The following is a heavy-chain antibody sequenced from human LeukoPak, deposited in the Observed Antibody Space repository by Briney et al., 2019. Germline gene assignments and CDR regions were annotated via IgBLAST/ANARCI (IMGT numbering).Heavy chain of an antibody. D-gene: IGHD4-17*01. Sequence: SETLSLTCTVSGGSISSSSYYWGWIRQPPGKGLEWIGSIYYSGSTYYNPSLKSRVTISVDTSKNQFSLKLSSATAADTAVYYCARHLPYGDYHDYWGQGTLVTVSS. V-gene: IGHV4-39*01. J-gene: IGHJ4*02. CDR2: IYYSGST. CDR1: GGSISSSSYY. CDR3: ARHLPYGDYHDY.